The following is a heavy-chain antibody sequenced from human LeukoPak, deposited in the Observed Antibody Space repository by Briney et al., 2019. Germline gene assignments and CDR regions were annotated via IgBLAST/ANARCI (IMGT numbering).Heavy chain of an antibody. Sequence: GASVKVSCKASGYTFTSYGISWVRQAPGQGLEWMGWISAYNGNTNYAQKLQGRVTMTTDTSTSTAYMELRSLRSDDTAVYYCARATNYDILTGYYTHFDYWGQGTLVTVSS. V-gene: IGHV1-18*01. CDR1: GYTFTSYG. CDR2: ISAYNGNT. CDR3: ARATNYDILTGYYTHFDY. D-gene: IGHD3-9*01. J-gene: IGHJ4*02.